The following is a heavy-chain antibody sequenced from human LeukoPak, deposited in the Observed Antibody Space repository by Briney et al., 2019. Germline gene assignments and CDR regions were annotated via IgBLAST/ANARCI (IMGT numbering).Heavy chain of an antibody. CDR3: ARFAYGSGSRPYYFDY. Sequence: ASETLSLTCTVSGGSISSGGYSWSWIRQPPGKGLEWIGYIYHSGSTYYNPSLKSRVTISVDRSKNQFSLKLSSVTAADTAVYYCARFAYGSGSRPYYFDYWGQGTLVTVSS. V-gene: IGHV4-30-2*01. J-gene: IGHJ4*02. CDR2: IYHSGST. D-gene: IGHD3-10*01. CDR1: GGSISSGGYS.